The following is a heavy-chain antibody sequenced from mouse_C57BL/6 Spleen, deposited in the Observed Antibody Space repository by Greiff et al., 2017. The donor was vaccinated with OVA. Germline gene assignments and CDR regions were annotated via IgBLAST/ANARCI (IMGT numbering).Heavy chain of an antibody. Sequence: EVKLQESGGGLVKPGGSLKLSCAASRFTFSDYGMHWVRQAPEKGLEWVAYISSGSSTIYSADTVKGRFTIYRDNAKNTLYLQMTSLRSEDTAMYYCARSSWEYYFDDWGEGTTLAVS. CDR3: ARSSWEYYFDD. V-gene: IGHV5-17*01. D-gene: IGHD4-1*01. CDR1: RFTFSDYG. CDR2: ISSGSSTI. J-gene: IGHJ2*01.